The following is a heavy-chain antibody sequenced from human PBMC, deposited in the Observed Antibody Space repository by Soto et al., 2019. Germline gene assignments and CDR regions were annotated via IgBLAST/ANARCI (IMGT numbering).Heavy chain of an antibody. V-gene: IGHV4-31*03. D-gene: IGHD3-22*01. CDR1: GGSISSGGYY. CDR2: IYYSGNT. CDR3: ASPGGLSGYHFDY. J-gene: IGHJ4*02. Sequence: SETLSLTCTVSGGSISSGGYYWSWIRQHPGKGLEWIGYIYYSGNTYYNPSLKSRVAMSVDTSKNQFSLKLSSVTAADTAVYYCASPGGLSGYHFDYWGQGTLVTVSS.